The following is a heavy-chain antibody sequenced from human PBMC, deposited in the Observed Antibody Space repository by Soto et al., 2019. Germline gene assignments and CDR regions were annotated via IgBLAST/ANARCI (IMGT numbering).Heavy chain of an antibody. Sequence: GGSLRLSCVASGFTFSSYAMSWVRQAPGKGLECVAGISDSGGSTYYVDSVKGRFTISRDNSKDTLYLQMNSLRAEDTAVYYCAKKGPLLWFGELSGIDYWGQGTLVTVSS. CDR3: AKKGPLLWFGELSGIDY. D-gene: IGHD3-10*01. V-gene: IGHV3-23*01. J-gene: IGHJ4*02. CDR1: GFTFSSYA. CDR2: ISDSGGST.